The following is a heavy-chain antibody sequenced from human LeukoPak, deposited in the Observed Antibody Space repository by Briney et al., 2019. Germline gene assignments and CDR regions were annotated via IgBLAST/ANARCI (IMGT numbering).Heavy chain of an antibody. Sequence: GGSLRLSCAASGFTVNNIYMSWVRQAPGKGLECVSVLYSGGGTYYADSVKGRFTISRDDSKNTLYLQMNGLRAEDTAVYYCARNLHYDYVWGSYRIDYWGQGTLVTVSS. V-gene: IGHV3-66*01. CDR2: LYSGGGT. CDR1: GFTVNNIY. CDR3: ARNLHYDYVWGSYRIDY. J-gene: IGHJ4*02. D-gene: IGHD3-16*02.